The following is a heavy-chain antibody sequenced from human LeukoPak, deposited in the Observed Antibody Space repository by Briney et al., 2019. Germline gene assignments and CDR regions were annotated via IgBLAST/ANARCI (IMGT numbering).Heavy chain of an antibody. CDR3: ARDPLHWSYAFDI. D-gene: IGHD2-8*02. CDR1: GFTFSSYA. J-gene: IGHJ3*02. V-gene: IGHV3-30*04. Sequence: GGSLRLSCAASGFTFSSYAMHWVRQAPGKGLEWVAVISYDGSNKYYADSVKGRFTISRDNSKNTLCLQMNSLRAEDTAVYYCARDPLHWSYAFDIWGQGTMVTVSS. CDR2: ISYDGSNK.